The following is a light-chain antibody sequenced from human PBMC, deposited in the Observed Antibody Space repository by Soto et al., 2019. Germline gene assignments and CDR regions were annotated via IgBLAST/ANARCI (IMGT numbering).Light chain of an antibody. CDR1: SSDVGGYNS. V-gene: IGLV2-14*03. J-gene: IGLJ1*01. CDR3: SSYTTSSTPHYV. CDR2: DVS. Sequence: QSALTQPASVSGSPGQSITISCTGTSSDVGGYNSVSWYQHHPGKAPKLMIFDVSDRPSGVSSRFSGSKSGNTASLTISGLQAEDEADYCCSSYTTSSTPHYVFGPGTKVTVL.